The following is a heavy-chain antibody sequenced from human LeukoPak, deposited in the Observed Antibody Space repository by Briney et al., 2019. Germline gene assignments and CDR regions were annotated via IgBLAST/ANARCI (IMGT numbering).Heavy chain of an antibody. CDR1: GGSISSYY. V-gene: IGHV4-59*12. CDR2: IYYSGST. Sequence: SETLSLTCTVSGGSISSYYWSWIRQPPGKGLEWIGYIYYSGSTNYNPSLKSRVTVSVDTSKNQFSLRLSSVTAADTAVYYCARDYSNYVRRRGFDYWGQGTLVTVSS. CDR3: ARDYSNYVRRRGFDY. J-gene: IGHJ4*02. D-gene: IGHD4-11*01.